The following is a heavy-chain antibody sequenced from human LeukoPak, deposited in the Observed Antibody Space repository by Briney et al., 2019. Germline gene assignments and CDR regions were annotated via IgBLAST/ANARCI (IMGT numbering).Heavy chain of an antibody. J-gene: IGHJ4*02. CDR3: AKRGYTSSWNFDS. CDR1: GFMFSSSG. D-gene: IGHD6-13*01. Sequence: GESLRLSCAASGFMFSSSGMHWVRQAPDKGLEWVAFIRYDGSNKYYADSVKGRFTISRDNSKKTVSLQMNSLRAEDTAVYYCAKRGYTSSWNFDSWGQGTLVTVSS. CDR2: IRYDGSNK. V-gene: IGHV3-30*02.